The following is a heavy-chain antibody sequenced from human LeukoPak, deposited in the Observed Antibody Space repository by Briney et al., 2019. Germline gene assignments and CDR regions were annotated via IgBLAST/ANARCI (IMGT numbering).Heavy chain of an antibody. D-gene: IGHD3-9*01. V-gene: IGHV4-30-4*01. J-gene: IGHJ4*02. Sequence: SETLSLTCTVSGGSISSGDYYWSWIRQPPGKGLEWIGYIYYSGSTYYNPSLKSRVTISVDTSKNQFSLKLSSVTAADTAVYYCARAGTYYDILTGLESHSYYFDYWGQGTLVTVSS. CDR2: IYYSGST. CDR1: GGSISSGDYY. CDR3: ARAGTYYDILTGLESHSYYFDY.